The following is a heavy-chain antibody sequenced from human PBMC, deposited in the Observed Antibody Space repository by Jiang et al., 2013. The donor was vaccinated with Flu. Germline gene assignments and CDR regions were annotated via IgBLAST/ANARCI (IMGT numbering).Heavy chain of an antibody. J-gene: IGHJ6*02. Sequence: GGLVQPGGSLRLSCAASGFTFSSYSMNWVRQAPGKGLEWVSYISSSSSTIYYADSVKGRFTVSRDNAKNSLYLQMNSLRDEDTAVYYCARCVRDYDFWSGYTVSYYYYGMDVWGQGTTVTVSS. CDR2: ISSSSSTI. V-gene: IGHV3-48*02. CDR3: ARCVRDYDFWSGYTVSYYYYGMDV. CDR1: GFTFSSYS. D-gene: IGHD3-3*01.